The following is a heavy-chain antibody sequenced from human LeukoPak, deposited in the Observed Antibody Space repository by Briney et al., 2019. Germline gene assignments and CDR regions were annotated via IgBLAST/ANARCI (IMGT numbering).Heavy chain of an antibody. Sequence: GGSLRLSCAASGFTFSSYWMSWVRQAPGKGLEWVANIKQDGSEKYYVDSVKGRFTISGDNAKNSLYLQMNSLRSEDTSVYYCARSTLRFLEWDESYYYMDVWGKGTTVTVSS. V-gene: IGHV3-7*01. CDR2: IKQDGSEK. CDR1: GFTFSSYW. D-gene: IGHD3-3*01. CDR3: ARSTLRFLEWDESYYYMDV. J-gene: IGHJ6*03.